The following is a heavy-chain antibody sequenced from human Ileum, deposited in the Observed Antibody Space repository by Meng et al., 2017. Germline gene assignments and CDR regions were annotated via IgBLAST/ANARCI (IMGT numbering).Heavy chain of an antibody. Sequence: EVQLVESGGGLVKPGGSLCLSCAASGFTFSSYSMNWVRQAPGKGLEWVSSISSSSSYIYYADSVKGRFTISRDNAKNSLYLQMNSLRAEDTAVYYCATSLAAGTPTDYWGQGTLVTVSS. D-gene: IGHD6-13*01. CDR2: ISSSSSYI. CDR3: ATSLAAGTPTDY. CDR1: GFTFSSYS. V-gene: IGHV3-21*01. J-gene: IGHJ4*02.